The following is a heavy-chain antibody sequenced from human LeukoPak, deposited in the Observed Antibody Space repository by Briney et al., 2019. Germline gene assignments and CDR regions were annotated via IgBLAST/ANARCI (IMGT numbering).Heavy chain of an antibody. J-gene: IGHJ5*02. CDR1: GGSISSYY. Sequence: SETLSLTCTVSGGSISSYYWSWIRQPPGKGLEWIGYIYYSGSTNYNPSLKSRVTISVDTSKNQFSLKLSSVTAADTAVYYCARGQDSSSWYVFDPWGQGTLVSVSS. CDR3: ARGQDSSSWYVFDP. D-gene: IGHD6-13*01. V-gene: IGHV4-59*01. CDR2: IYYSGST.